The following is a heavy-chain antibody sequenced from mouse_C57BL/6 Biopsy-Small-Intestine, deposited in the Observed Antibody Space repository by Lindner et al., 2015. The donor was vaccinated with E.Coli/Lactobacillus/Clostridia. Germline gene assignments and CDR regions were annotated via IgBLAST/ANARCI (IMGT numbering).Heavy chain of an antibody. D-gene: IGHD1-1*02. Sequence: SVKVSCKTSGYNFIDYGFHWVRQAPGQSLEWMGWITAANGNTKYSQKFLDRVTIVRDTTASTAYMELSSLRPEDTAVYYCASEVAVAGRGIIDYWGQGTLVTVSS. V-gene: IGHV1-84*02. CDR2: ITAANGNT. CDR1: GYNFIDYG. J-gene: IGHJ4*01. CDR3: ASEVAVAGRGIIDY.